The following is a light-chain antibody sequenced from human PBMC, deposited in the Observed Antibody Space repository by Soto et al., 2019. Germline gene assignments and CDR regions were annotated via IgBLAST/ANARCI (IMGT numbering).Light chain of an antibody. CDR1: SSDVGGYDH. CDR2: KVT. J-gene: IGLJ1*01. Sequence: QSALTQPPYASGSPGQSVTIPCTGTSSDVGGYDHVSWYQQHPGKAPKLMIYKVTQRPAGVPDRFSGSKSGNTASLTVSGLQAEYESDYYYSSDAGNYNYVFGTGTKVTVL. V-gene: IGLV2-8*01. CDR3: SSDAGNYNYV.